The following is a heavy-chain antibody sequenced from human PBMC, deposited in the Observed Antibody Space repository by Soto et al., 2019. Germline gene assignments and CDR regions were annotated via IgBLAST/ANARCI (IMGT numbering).Heavy chain of an antibody. J-gene: IGHJ6*02. CDR3: AKDLQAYGDYDYYCYGLDV. V-gene: IGHV3-30*18. CDR2: ISYDGNNK. D-gene: IGHD4-17*01. Sequence: PGGSLRLSCAASGFTFSTFGVHWVRQTPGKGLEWVAVISYDGNNKVYADSVKGRFTISRDNFKNTVDLVMNNLKVDDTAVYYCAKDLQAYGDYDYYCYGLDVWGQGATVTVSS. CDR1: GFTFSTFG.